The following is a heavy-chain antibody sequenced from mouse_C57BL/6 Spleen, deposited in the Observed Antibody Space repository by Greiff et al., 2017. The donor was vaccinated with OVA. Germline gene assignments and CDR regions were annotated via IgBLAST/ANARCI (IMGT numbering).Heavy chain of an antibody. D-gene: IGHD2-12*01. V-gene: IGHV14-1*01. Sequence: EVKLVESGAELVRPGASVKLSCTASGFNIKDYYMHWVKQRPEQGLEWIGRIDPEDGDTEYAPKFQGKATMTADTSSNTAYLQLSSLTSEDTAVYYCARGGYYSNYLDYWGQGTTLTVSS. CDR3: ARGGYYSNYLDY. CDR2: IDPEDGDT. CDR1: GFNIKDYY. J-gene: IGHJ2*01.